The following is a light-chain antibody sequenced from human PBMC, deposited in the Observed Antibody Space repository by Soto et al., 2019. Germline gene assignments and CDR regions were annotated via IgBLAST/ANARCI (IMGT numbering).Light chain of an antibody. V-gene: IGKV1-5*01. CDR3: QQYNSWT. CDR2: DAS. CDR1: QSISSW. J-gene: IGKJ1*01. Sequence: QSPSTLSASVGDRVTITCRASQSISSWLAWYQQKPGKAPKLLIYDASSLESGVPSRFSGSGSGTEFTLTISSLQPDDFATYYCQQYNSWTFGQGTKVDIK.